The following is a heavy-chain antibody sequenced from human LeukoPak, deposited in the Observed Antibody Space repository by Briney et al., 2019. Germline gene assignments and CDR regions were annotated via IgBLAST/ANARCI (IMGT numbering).Heavy chain of an antibody. J-gene: IGHJ4*02. D-gene: IGHD1-26*01. CDR3: ARGGSFQYDF. Sequence: ASVKVSCKGSGHTFNTYGVTWVRQAPGQGLEWMGWINTDTLNTRYEQKFQGRVTMTTDTSTSTAYMELRSLTSDDTAVYYCARGGSFQYDFWGQGTLVTVS. CDR2: INTDTLNT. CDR1: GHTFNTYG. V-gene: IGHV1-18*01.